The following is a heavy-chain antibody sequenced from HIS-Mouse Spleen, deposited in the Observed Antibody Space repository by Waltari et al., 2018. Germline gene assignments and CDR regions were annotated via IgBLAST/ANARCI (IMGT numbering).Heavy chain of an antibody. CDR3: ARLPYDILTGYYNYFDY. J-gene: IGHJ4*02. Sequence: QVQLQQWGAGLLKPSETLSLTCAVYGGSFRGYYWSWIRQPTGRGLEWIGEINHSGSTNYNPSLKSRVTISVDTSKNQFSLKLSSVTAADTAVYYCARLPYDILTGYYNYFDYWGQGTLVTVSS. D-gene: IGHD3-9*01. CDR2: INHSGST. V-gene: IGHV4-34*01. CDR1: GGSFRGYY.